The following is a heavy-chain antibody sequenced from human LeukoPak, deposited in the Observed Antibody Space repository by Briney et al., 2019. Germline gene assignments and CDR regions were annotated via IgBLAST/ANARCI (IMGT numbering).Heavy chain of an antibody. CDR1: GFTFDDYG. CDR2: INWNGGST. CDR3: ARDLYSGSYPYYFDY. V-gene: IGHV3-20*04. J-gene: IGHJ4*02. D-gene: IGHD3-10*01. Sequence: GGSLRLSCAASGFTFDDYGMSWDRQAPGKVLEWVSGINWNGGSTGYADSVKGRFTISRDNAKNSLYLQMNSLRAEDTALYYCARDLYSGSYPYYFDYWGQGTLVTVSS.